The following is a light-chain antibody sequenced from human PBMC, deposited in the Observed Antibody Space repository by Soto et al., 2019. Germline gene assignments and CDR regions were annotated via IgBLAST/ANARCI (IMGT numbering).Light chain of an antibody. CDR1: QSINNW. CDR3: QQYNSYWP. Sequence: DIQMTQSPSTLSASVGDRVTITCRASQSINNWLAWYQQKAGKAPKLLIYDASSLESGVPSRFGGSGSGTEFTLTISSLQSDDFATYYCQQYNSYWPFGQGTKVDI. CDR2: DAS. V-gene: IGKV1-5*01. J-gene: IGKJ1*01.